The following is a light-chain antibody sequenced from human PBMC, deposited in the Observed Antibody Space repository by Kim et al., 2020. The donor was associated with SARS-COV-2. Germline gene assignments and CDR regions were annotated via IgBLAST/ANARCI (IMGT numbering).Light chain of an antibody. J-gene: IGKJ2*01. CDR1: QYLATW. CDR3: QQYKTDPYT. Sequence: DIQMTQFPSTLSASVGDTVSITCRASQYLATWVAWYQQRPGMAPKVLMYGASRLESGVPSRFSGSGSGTEFTLTISSLQPDDFATYYCQQYKTDPYTFGQGTKLDI. V-gene: IGKV1-5*01. CDR2: GAS.